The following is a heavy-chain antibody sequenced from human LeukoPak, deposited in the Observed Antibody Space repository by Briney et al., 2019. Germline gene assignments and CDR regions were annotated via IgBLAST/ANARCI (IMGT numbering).Heavy chain of an antibody. J-gene: IGHJ3*02. CDR2: IKQDGSEK. Sequence: PGGSLRLSCAASGFTFSSYWMSWVRQAPGKGLEWVANIKQDGSEKYYVDSVKGRFTISRDNAKNSLYLQMNSLRAEDTAVYYCARGAPRAAPDAFDIWGQGTMVTVSS. CDR1: GFTFSSYW. CDR3: ARGAPRAAPDAFDI. V-gene: IGHV3-7*01. D-gene: IGHD2-15*01.